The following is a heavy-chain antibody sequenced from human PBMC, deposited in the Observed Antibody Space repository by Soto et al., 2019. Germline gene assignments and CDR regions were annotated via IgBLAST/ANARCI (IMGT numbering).Heavy chain of an antibody. CDR2: IYYSGST. D-gene: IGHD5-12*01. CDR3: ARAVNGDGYNYDY. CDR1: GGSISSGGYY. V-gene: IGHV4-31*03. Sequence: SETLSLTCTVSGGSISSGGYYWSWIRQHPGKGLEWIGYIYYSGSTYYNPSLKSRVTISVDTSKNQFSLKLSSVTAADTAVYYCARAVNGDGYNYDYWGQGTLVIVSS. J-gene: IGHJ4*02.